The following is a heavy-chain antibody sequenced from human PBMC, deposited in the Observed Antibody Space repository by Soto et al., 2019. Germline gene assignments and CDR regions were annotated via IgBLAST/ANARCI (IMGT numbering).Heavy chain of an antibody. CDR1: GFTLSSYS. CDR3: TRDLGRGYGMDV. J-gene: IGHJ6*02. CDR2: LSSGMRYI. V-gene: IGHV3-21*05. Sequence: PGGSLRLSCAASGFTLSSYSMNWVRQAPGKGLEWVSYLSSGMRYIYYTAPVKGRFTVSRDRGKNSLYLQMNSLRDDDTAVYYCTRDLGRGYGMDVWGQGTTVTAP. D-gene: IGHD3-16*01.